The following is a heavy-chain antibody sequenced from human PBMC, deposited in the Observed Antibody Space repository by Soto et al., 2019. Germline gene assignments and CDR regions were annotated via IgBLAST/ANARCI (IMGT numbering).Heavy chain of an antibody. Sequence: PGGSLRLSCAASGFTFSSYGMHWVRQAPGKGLEWVAVISYDGSNKYYADSVKGRFTISRDNSKNTLYLQMNSLRAEDTAVYYCAKGRRVVVPAATNWFDPWGQGTLVTVSS. J-gene: IGHJ5*02. D-gene: IGHD2-2*01. CDR1: GFTFSSYG. CDR3: AKGRRVVVPAATNWFDP. V-gene: IGHV3-30*18. CDR2: ISYDGSNK.